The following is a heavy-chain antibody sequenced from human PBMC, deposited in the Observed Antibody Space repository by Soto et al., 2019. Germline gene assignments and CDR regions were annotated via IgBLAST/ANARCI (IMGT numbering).Heavy chain of an antibody. D-gene: IGHD3-22*01. J-gene: IGHJ4*02. CDR1: GGTFGSYT. V-gene: IGHV1-69*08. CDR2: IIPILGIA. Sequence: QVQLVQSGAEVKKPGSSVEVSCRASGGTFGSYTISWVRQAPGQGLEWMGRIIPILGIANYAQKFQGRVTITADKSTSTAYMELSSLRSEDTAVYYCARDPSGSSGPQRGYWGQGTLVTVSS. CDR3: ARDPSGSSGPQRGY.